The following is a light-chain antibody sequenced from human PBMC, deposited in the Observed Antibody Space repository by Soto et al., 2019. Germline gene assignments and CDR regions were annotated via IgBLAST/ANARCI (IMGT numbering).Light chain of an antibody. CDR3: SSYTTTSTLV. V-gene: IGLV2-14*01. J-gene: IGLJ2*01. CDR2: DVS. CDR1: SSDLGGYNY. Sequence: QSALTQPASVSGSPGQSITFSCTGTSSDLGGYNYVSWYQQHPGKAPKLVIYDVSNRPSGVSNRFSGSKSDNTASLTISGLQADDEADYYCSSYTTTSTLVFGGGTKLTVL.